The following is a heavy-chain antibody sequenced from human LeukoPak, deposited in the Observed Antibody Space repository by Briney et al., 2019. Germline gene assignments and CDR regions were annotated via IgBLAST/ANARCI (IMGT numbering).Heavy chain of an antibody. CDR3: ARNSSLYYYHSSGYYYGESVDY. Sequence: ASVKVSCKASGYTFTSYGISWVRQAPGQGLEWMGWISAYNGNTNYAQKLQGRVTMTTDTSTSTAYMELRSLRSDDTAVYYCARNSSLYYYHSSGYYYGESVDYWGHLTLVNVFS. J-gene: IGHJ4*01. CDR1: GYTFTSYG. D-gene: IGHD3-22*01. CDR2: ISAYNGNT. V-gene: IGHV1-18*01.